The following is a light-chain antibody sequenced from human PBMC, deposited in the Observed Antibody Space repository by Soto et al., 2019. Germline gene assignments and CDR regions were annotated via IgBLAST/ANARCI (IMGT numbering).Light chain of an antibody. CDR1: QSVSSN. CDR3: QQYGSSRRT. Sequence: EIVMTQSPATLSVSPGERATLSCRASQSVSSNLAWYQQKPGQAPRLLIYGASTRATGIPARFSGSGSGTDFTLTISRLEPEDFAVYYCQQYGSSRRTFGQGTKVDI. J-gene: IGKJ1*01. V-gene: IGKV3-15*01. CDR2: GAS.